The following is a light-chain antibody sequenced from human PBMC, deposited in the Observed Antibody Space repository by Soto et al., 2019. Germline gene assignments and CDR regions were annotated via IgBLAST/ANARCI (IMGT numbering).Light chain of an antibody. CDR3: SSYRSTTTFGV. V-gene: IGLV2-14*01. CDR1: SSDIGGYNY. Sequence: QSVLTQPASVSGSPGQSITISCTGTSSDIGGYNYVSWYQQHPGKAPKVVIYEVSNRPVGVSNRFSASKSGNTASLIISGLQADDEADYFCSSYRSTTTFGVFGTGTKVTVL. J-gene: IGLJ1*01. CDR2: EVS.